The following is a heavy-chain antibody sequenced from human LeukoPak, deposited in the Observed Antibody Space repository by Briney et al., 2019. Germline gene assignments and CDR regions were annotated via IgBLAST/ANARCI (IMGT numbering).Heavy chain of an antibody. J-gene: IGHJ3*02. CDR1: GFTFSSYW. CDR3: ARDLDYYGSGSYYNVPAFDI. Sequence: PGGSLRLSCAASGFTFSSYWMSWVRQAPGKGLEWVANIKQDGSEKYYVDSVKGRFTISRDNAKNSLYLQMNSLRAGDTAVYYCARDLDYYGSGSYYNVPAFDIWGQGTMVTVSS. D-gene: IGHD3-10*01. V-gene: IGHV3-7*01. CDR2: IKQDGSEK.